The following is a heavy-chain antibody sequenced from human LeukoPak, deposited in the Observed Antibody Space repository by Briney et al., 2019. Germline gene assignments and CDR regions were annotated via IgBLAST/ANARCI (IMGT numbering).Heavy chain of an antibody. CDR2: ISGDGGST. V-gene: IGHV3-43*02. Sequence: GGSLRLSCAASGFTLSSHDVHWVRQAPGKGLEWVSLISGDGGSTYYADSVKGRFTISRDNSKNSLYLQMNSLRTEDTALYYCAKDTSSGRYRDFDYWGQGTLVTVSS. CDR1: GFTLSSHD. CDR3: AKDTSSGRYRDFDY. J-gene: IGHJ4*02. D-gene: IGHD6-19*01.